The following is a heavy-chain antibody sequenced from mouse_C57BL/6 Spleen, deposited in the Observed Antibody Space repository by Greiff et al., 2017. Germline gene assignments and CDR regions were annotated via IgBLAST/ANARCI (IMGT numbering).Heavy chain of an antibody. J-gene: IGHJ1*03. CDR3: ARARYSNYEGWYFDV. D-gene: IGHD2-5*01. CDR2: ISYDGST. V-gene: IGHV3-6*01. CDR1: GYSITSGYY. Sequence: ESGPGLVKPSQSLSLTCSVTGYSITSGYYWNWIRQFPGNKLEWMGFISYDGSTTYNPSLKNRITLTRDTSKNQFFLKLNSVTTEDTATYYCARARYSNYEGWYFDVWGTGTTVTVSS.